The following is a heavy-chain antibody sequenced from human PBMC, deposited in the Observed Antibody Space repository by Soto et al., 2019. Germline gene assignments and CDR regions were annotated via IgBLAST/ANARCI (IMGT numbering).Heavy chain of an antibody. CDR1: GFTFNSYE. V-gene: IGHV3-48*03. CDR2: ISSSGSTT. J-gene: IGHJ4*02. D-gene: IGHD6-19*01. Sequence: EVQLLESGGGLVQPGGSLRLSCAASGFTFNSYEMNWVRQAPGKGLEWVSYISSSGSTTYYIDSVKGRFTISRGNAKNTLSLQMNSLSAEPTASYSCAGVGIAVDGWGNVDSWGQGTVITVSS. CDR3: AGVGIAVDGWGNVDS.